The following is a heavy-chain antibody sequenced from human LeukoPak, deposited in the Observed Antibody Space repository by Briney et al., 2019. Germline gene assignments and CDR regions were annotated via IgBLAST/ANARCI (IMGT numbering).Heavy chain of an antibody. Sequence: SETLSLTCTVSGGSGSSYYWSLIRQPPGKGLEWIGYIYYSGSTNYNPSLKSRVTISVDTSKNQFSLKLSSVTAADTAVYYCARRVRCSGGSCYSGFDYWGQGTLVTVSS. CDR2: IYYSGST. D-gene: IGHD2-15*01. V-gene: IGHV4-59*02. CDR1: GGSGSSYY. CDR3: ARRVRCSGGSCYSGFDY. J-gene: IGHJ4*02.